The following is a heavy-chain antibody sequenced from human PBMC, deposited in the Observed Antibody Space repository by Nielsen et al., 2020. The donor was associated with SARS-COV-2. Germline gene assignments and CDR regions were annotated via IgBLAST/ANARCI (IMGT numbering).Heavy chain of an antibody. CDR3: ARGVTIAAAGTYYYYGMDV. Sequence: WIRQPPGKGLEWVAVISYDGSNKYYADSVKGRFTISRDNSKNTLYLQMNSLRAEDTAVYYCARGVTIAAAGTYYYYGMDVWGQGTTVTVSS. J-gene: IGHJ6*02. V-gene: IGHV3-30*04. CDR2: ISYDGSNK. D-gene: IGHD6-13*01.